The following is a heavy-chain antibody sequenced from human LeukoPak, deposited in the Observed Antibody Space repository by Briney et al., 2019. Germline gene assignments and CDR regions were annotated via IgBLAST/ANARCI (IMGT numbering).Heavy chain of an antibody. V-gene: IGHV1-2*06. J-gene: IGHJ4*02. CDR3: AAYDYYCDRSDY. D-gene: IGHD3-22*01. CDR1: GYTYTGHY. CDR2: MNPNTGGT. Sequence: ASVKVSCKASGYTYTGHYMNWVRQAPGQGLEWMGRMNPNTGGTNYALKFQGRVTMTRDTSTSTAYMELSRLRSDDTAVYYCAAYDYYCDRSDYWGQGTLVTVSS.